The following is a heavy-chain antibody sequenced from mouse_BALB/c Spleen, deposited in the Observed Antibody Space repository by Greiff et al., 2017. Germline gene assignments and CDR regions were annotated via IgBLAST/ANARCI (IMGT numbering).Heavy chain of an antibody. V-gene: IGHV1S26*01. CDR1: GYTFTSYW. J-gene: IGHJ3*01. Sequence: VQLVESGPELVRPGASVKMSCKASGYTFTSYWMHWVKQRPGQGLEWIGYINPSSGYTNYNQKFKDKATLTADKSSSTAYMQLSSLTSEDSAVYYCARKEGDYYGSSGFAYWGQGTLVTVSA. CDR2: INPSSGYT. CDR3: ARKEGDYYGSSGFAY. D-gene: IGHD1-1*01.